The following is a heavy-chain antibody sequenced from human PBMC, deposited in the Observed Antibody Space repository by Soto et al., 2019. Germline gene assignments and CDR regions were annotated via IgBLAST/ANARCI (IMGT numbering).Heavy chain of an antibody. CDR3: ARHKGAATAYYYYGMDV. Sequence: GESLKISCKGSGYSFTSYWISWVRQMPGKGLEWMGRIDPSDSYTNYSPSFQGHVTISADKSISTAYLQWSSLKASDTAMYYCARHKGAATAYYYYGMDVWGQGTTVTVSS. J-gene: IGHJ6*02. D-gene: IGHD2-15*01. CDR1: GYSFTSYW. V-gene: IGHV5-10-1*01. CDR2: IDPSDSYT.